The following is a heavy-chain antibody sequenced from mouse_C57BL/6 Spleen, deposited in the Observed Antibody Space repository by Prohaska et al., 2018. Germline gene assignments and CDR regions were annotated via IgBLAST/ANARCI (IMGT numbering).Heavy chain of an antibody. CDR1: GFSLTSYA. J-gene: IGHJ1*03. V-gene: IGHV2-9-1*01. Sequence: QVQLKESGPGLVAPSQSLSITCTVSGFSLTSYAISWVRQPPGKGLEWLGVIWTGGGTNYNSALKSRLSISKDNSKSQVFLKMNSLQTDNTARYYCARNYGSSYYWYVDVWGTGTTVTVSS. CDR2: IWTGGGT. CDR3: ARNYGSSYYWYVDV. D-gene: IGHD1-1*01.